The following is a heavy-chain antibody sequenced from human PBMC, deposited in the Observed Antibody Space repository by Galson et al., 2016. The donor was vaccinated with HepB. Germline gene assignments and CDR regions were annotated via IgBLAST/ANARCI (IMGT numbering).Heavy chain of an antibody. CDR1: GFSLSSDKMC. D-gene: IGHD6-25*01. CDR2: IDWDDDK. CDR3: ARAAATSCNFFDY. J-gene: IGHJ4*02. V-gene: IGHV2-70*01. Sequence: PALVKPTQTLTLTCTFSGFSLSSDKMCVSWIRQPPGKALEWLALIDWDDDKYYGTSLKTRLTISKDSSNNQVVLTMTNMDPVDTATYYCARAAATSCNFFDYWCQGTLVTVSS.